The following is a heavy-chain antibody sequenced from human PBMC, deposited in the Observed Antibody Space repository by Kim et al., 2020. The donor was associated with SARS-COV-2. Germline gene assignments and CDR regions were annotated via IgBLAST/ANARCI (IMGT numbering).Heavy chain of an antibody. V-gene: IGHV3-48*01. CDR2: ISNDDGAI. D-gene: IGHD6-25*01. CDR1: GFTFSGYR. Sequence: GGSLRLSCVAFGFTFSGYRMNWVRQAPGKGLEWLSFISNDDGAIYYADSVRGRFTVSRDNAKNSLYLQMNSLTVDDTAVYYCVRDGRPGFWY. CDR3: VRDGRPGFWY. J-gene: IGHJ2*01.